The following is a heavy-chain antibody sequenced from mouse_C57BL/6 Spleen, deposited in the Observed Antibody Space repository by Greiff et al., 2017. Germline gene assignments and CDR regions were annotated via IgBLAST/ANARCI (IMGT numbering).Heavy chain of an antibody. CDR3: ARDGNYGSFDY. CDR1: GYTFTSYW. D-gene: IGHD1-1*01. CDR2: IDPSDSET. Sequence: QAQLQQPGAELVKPGASVKLSCKASGYTFTSYWLHWVKQRPIQGLEWIGNIDPSDSETHSNQKFKEKATLTVDKSSSTAYMQLSSLTSEDSAVYYCARDGNYGSFDYWGQGTTLTVSS. J-gene: IGHJ2*01. V-gene: IGHV1-52*01.